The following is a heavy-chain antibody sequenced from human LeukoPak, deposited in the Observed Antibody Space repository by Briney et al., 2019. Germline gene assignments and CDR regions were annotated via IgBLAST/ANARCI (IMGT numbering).Heavy chain of an antibody. D-gene: IGHD5-24*01. J-gene: IGHJ6*02. Sequence: SETLSLTCTVSGGSISSGDYYWSWIRQPPGKGLEWIGYIYYNGSTYYNPSLNSRVTISVDTSKNQSSLKLSSVTAADTAVYYCARETGRDGYNYQDYGMDVWGQGTTVTVSS. CDR2: IYYNGST. CDR1: GGSISSGDYY. V-gene: IGHV4-30-4*01. CDR3: ARETGRDGYNYQDYGMDV.